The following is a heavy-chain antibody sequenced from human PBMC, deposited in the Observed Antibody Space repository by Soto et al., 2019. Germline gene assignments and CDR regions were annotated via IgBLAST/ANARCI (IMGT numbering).Heavy chain of an antibody. CDR3: ARVPSP. CDR2: IYDTGST. J-gene: IGHJ5*02. CDR1: GGSISSGGYY. Sequence: SETLSLTCTVSGGSISSGGYYWSWIRQHPGKGLEWIGYIYDTGSTSYNPSLKSRLSISVDTSKNQFSLKLSSVTAADTAVYYCARVPSPWGQGTLVTVSS. V-gene: IGHV4-31*03.